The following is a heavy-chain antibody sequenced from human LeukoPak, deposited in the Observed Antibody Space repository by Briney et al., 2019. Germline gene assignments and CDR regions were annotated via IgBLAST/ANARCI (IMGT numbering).Heavy chain of an antibody. CDR3: AKDIGITMVRGVIASSPLLEY. D-gene: IGHD3-10*01. Sequence: GGSLRLSCAASGFTFSSYSMNWVRQAPGKGLEWVSGISWNSGSIGYADSVKGRFTISRDNAKNSLYLQMNSLRAEDTALYYCAKDIGITMVRGVIASSPLLEYWGQGTLVTVSS. V-gene: IGHV3-9*01. CDR1: GFTFSSYS. CDR2: ISWNSGSI. J-gene: IGHJ4*02.